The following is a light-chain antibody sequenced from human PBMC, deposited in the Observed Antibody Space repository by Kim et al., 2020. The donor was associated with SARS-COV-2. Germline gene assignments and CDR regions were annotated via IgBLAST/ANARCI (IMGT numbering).Light chain of an antibody. CDR1: SHTSYY. CDR3: NSRDSSGNHWV. CDR2: GKN. J-gene: IGLJ3*02. V-gene: IGLV3-19*01. Sequence: ALGQRVRITCPGHSHTSYYASCYQQKPGQAPVLVIYGKNNRPSGIPDRFSGSSSGNTASLPITGAQAEDEADYYCNSRDSSGNHWVFGGGTQLTVL.